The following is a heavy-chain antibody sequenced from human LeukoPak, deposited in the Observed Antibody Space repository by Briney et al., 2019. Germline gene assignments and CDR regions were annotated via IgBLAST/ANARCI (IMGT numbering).Heavy chain of an antibody. CDR2: INAGNGNT. CDR3: ARAGVTAIPGYYYGMDV. D-gene: IGHD2-21*02. J-gene: IGHJ6*02. Sequence: ASVKVSCKASGYTFTSYAMHWVRQAPGQRLEWMGWINAGNGNTKYSQKLQGRVTMTTDTSTSTAYMELRSLRSDDTAVYYCARAGVTAIPGYYYGMDVWGQGTTVTVSS. CDR1: GYTFTSYA. V-gene: IGHV1-3*01.